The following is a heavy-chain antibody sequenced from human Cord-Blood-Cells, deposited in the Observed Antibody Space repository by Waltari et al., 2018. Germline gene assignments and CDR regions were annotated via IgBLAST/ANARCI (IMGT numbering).Heavy chain of an antibody. V-gene: IGHV4-34*01. D-gene: IGHD2-2*01. CDR1: GGSFSGYY. Sequence: QVQLQQWGAGLLKPSETLSLTCAVYGGSFSGYYWSWIRQPPGKGLEWIGEINHSGSTNHNPSLKSRVTISVDTSKNQFSLKLSSVTAADTAVYYCARGTGYCSSTSCYYYYYGMDVWGQGTTVTVSS. J-gene: IGHJ6*02. CDR3: ARGTGYCSSTSCYYYYYGMDV. CDR2: INHSGST.